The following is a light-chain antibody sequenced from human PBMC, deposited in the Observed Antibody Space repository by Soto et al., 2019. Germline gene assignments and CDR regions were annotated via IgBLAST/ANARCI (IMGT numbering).Light chain of an antibody. Sequence: EIVMTQSPLSLPVTPGEPASISCRSSQSLLHINGNNYLDWFLQKPGQSPQVLIYLGSNRASGVPDRFSGSGSGTDFTLKISRVEAEDVGVYYCMQALQTPITFGQGTRLEIK. CDR2: LGS. V-gene: IGKV2-28*01. J-gene: IGKJ5*01. CDR1: QSLLHINGNNY. CDR3: MQALQTPIT.